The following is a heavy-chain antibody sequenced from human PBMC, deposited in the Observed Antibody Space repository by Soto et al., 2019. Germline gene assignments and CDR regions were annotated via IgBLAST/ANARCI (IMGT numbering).Heavy chain of an antibody. Sequence: GGSLRLSCAASGFTFSAFHMRWVRQAPGEGLEWVASVSESGDGTYYADSVKGRFTISRDNSRNILSLHMSSLRAEDTAVYYCARPFVSYSXDYWGLGTLVTVSS. D-gene: IGHD2-21*01. CDR1: GFTFSAFH. CDR3: ARPFVSYSXDY. V-gene: IGHV3-23*01. CDR2: VSESGDGT. J-gene: IGHJ4*02.